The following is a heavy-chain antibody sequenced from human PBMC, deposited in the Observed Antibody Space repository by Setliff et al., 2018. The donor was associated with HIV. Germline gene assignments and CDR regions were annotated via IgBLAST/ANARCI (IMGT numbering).Heavy chain of an antibody. V-gene: IGHV4-38-2*02. CDR1: GSSISSNSY. CDR3: ARDTGVNVAPDGGGYHTFDF. D-gene: IGHD1-26*01. Sequence: KPSETLSLTCSVSGSSISSNSYWWAWIRQPPGKVLEYIGNIYHRGGTFNNPSLKSRVVMSVDTSKNQFSLKLTSVTAADTATYYCARDTGVNVAPDGGGYHTFDFWGRGTMVTVSS. J-gene: IGHJ3*01. CDR2: IYHRGGT.